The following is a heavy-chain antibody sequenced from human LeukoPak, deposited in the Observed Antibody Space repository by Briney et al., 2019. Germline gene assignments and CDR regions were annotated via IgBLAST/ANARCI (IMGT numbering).Heavy chain of an antibody. V-gene: IGHV3-30*03. CDR1: GFTFSGYD. CDR2: ISYDGSNK. Sequence: GGSLRLSCAASGFTFSGYDMHWVRQAPGKGLEWVAVISYDGSNKYYADSVKGRFTISRDNSKNTLYLQMGSLRAEDMAVYYCARSSSSWFKGWFDPWGQGTLVTVSS. CDR3: ARSSSSWFKGWFDP. D-gene: IGHD6-13*01. J-gene: IGHJ5*02.